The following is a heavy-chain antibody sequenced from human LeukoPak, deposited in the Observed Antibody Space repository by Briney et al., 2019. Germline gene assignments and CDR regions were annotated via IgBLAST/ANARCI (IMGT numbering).Heavy chain of an antibody. V-gene: IGHV1-69*13. D-gene: IGHD3-9*01. CDR1: GGTFSSYA. J-gene: IGHJ6*02. CDR2: IIPIFGTA. Sequence: SVKVSRKASGGTFSSYAISWVRQAPGQGLEWMGGIIPIFGTANYAQKFQGRVTITADESTSTAYMELSSLRSEDTAVYYCASLTLILTGPNYGMDVWGQGTTVTVSS. CDR3: ASLTLILTGPNYGMDV.